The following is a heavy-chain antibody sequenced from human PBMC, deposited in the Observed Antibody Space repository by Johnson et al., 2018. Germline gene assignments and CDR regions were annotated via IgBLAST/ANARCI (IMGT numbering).Heavy chain of an antibody. CDR2: ISSNGGST. Sequence: VQLVESGGGLVQPGGSLRLSCAASGFTFSSYAMHWVRQAPGKGLEYVSAISSNGGSTYYANSVKGRFTISRNNSKNTLYLQMGSLRAADLAVYYCARFGWEGAFDIWGQGTMVTVSS. CDR3: ARFGWEGAFDI. CDR1: GFTFSSYA. V-gene: IGHV3-64*01. J-gene: IGHJ3*02. D-gene: IGHD1-26*01.